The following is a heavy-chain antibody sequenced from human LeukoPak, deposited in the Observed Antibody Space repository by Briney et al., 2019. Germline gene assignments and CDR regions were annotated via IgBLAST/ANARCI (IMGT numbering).Heavy chain of an antibody. V-gene: IGHV3-30*18. CDR1: GFTFSSYG. CDR2: ISYDGSNK. Sequence: GGSLRPSCAASGFTFSSYGMHWVRQAPGKGPEWVAVISYDGSNKYYADSVKGRFTISRDNSKNTLYLQMNSLRAEDTAVYYCAKDMGFWSGYYYYGMDVWGQGTTVTVSS. J-gene: IGHJ6*02. CDR3: AKDMGFWSGYYYYGMDV. D-gene: IGHD3-3*01.